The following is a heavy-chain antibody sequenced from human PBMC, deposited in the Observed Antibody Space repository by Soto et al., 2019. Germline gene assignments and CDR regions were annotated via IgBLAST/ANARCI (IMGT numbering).Heavy chain of an antibody. J-gene: IGHJ4*02. D-gene: IGHD5-12*01. CDR2: ISSGGTRI. Sequence: EVQLLESGGGLQQPGGSLRLSCAASGFTFSSYAMGWVRQAPGKGLEWVSSISSGGTRIYYADSVRGRFTISRDNSKSTLYLQMNSLRAEDAAVFYCAKAPHASDYAGRGFDFWGQVTLVNVSS. CDR1: GFTFSSYA. V-gene: IGHV3-23*01. CDR3: AKAPHASDYAGRGFDF.